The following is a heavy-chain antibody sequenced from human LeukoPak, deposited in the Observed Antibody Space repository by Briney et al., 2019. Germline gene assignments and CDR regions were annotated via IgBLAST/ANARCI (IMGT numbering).Heavy chain of an antibody. V-gene: IGHV3-48*03. Sequence: GGSLRLSCAASGFTFSSYEMNWVRQAPGKGLEWVSYISSSGSTIYYADSVKGRFTISRDNAKNSLYLQMNSLRAEDTAIYYCAREGRWLQFLDYWGQGTLVTVSS. CDR1: GFTFSSYE. J-gene: IGHJ4*02. CDR3: AREGRWLQFLDY. D-gene: IGHD5-24*01. CDR2: ISSSGSTI.